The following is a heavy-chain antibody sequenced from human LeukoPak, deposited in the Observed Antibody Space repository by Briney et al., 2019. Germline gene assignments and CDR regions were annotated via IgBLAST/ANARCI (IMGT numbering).Heavy chain of an antibody. CDR1: GYTFTGYY. CDR3: ARDYGSGSYYNGYYFDY. CDR2: INPNSGGT. J-gene: IGHJ4*02. Sequence: ASVKVSCKASGYTFTGYYMHWVRQAPGQGLEWMGWINPNSGGTNYARKFQGRVTMTRDTSISTAYMELSRLRSDDTAVYYCARDYGSGSYYNGYYFDYWGQGTLVTVSS. V-gene: IGHV1-2*02. D-gene: IGHD3-10*01.